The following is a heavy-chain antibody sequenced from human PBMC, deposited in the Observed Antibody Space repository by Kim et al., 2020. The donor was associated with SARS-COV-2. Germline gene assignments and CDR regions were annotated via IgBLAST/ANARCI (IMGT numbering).Heavy chain of an antibody. J-gene: IGHJ3*02. D-gene: IGHD1-1*01. CDR2: IRGKPNSYAT. CDR1: AFTFSGSA. V-gene: IGHV3-73*01. CDR3: TRVPGTTLAFWYAFDI. Sequence: GGSLRLSCAASAFTFSGSAMHWVRQASGKGLEWVGRIRGKPNSYATAYAARVKGTFTISRDDSTNTAYLQMNNLKTEDTAVYYCTRVPGTTLAFWYAFDIWGPGTIVTVSS.